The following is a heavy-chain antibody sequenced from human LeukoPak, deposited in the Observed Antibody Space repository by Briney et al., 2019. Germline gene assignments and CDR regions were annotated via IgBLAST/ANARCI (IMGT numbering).Heavy chain of an antibody. J-gene: IGHJ4*02. V-gene: IGHV3-23*01. Sequence: GSLKLSCTASRFTFSSYGMSWVRQAPGKGLEWVASISGGGSTTYNTDAVKGRFTISRDYSKSTVSLQMSSLRVEDTAVYYCAKGGAYGSGSYFDYWGQGTLVTVSS. CDR2: ISGGGSTT. CDR3: AKGGAYGSGSYFDY. D-gene: IGHD3-10*01. CDR1: RFTFSSYG.